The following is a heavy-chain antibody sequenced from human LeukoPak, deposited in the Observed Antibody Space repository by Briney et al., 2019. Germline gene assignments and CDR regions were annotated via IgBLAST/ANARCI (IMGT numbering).Heavy chain of an antibody. CDR3: AKETIDAFDI. CDR2: ISAGGDLT. J-gene: IGHJ3*02. CDR1: GFTFSSYG. D-gene: IGHD4/OR15-4a*01. Sequence: GGSLRLSCAASGFTFSSYGMSWVRQAPGKGLEWVSAISAGGDLTNYADSVKGRFTISRDSSKNMLYVQMNSLRAEDTAVYYCAKETIDAFDIWGQGTMVTVSS. V-gene: IGHV3-23*01.